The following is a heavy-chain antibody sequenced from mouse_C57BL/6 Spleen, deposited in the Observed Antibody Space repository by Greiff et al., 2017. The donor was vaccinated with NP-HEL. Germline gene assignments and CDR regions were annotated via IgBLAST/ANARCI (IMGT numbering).Heavy chain of an antibody. CDR1: GFTFSSYT. CDR2: ISGGGGNT. V-gene: IGHV5-9*01. Sequence: VESGGGLVKPGGSLKLSCAASGFTFSSYTMSWVRQTPEKRLEWVATISGGGGNTYYPDSVKGRFTISRDNAKNTLYLQMSSLRSEDTALYYCARLDGYYYDYWGQGTTLTVSS. J-gene: IGHJ2*01. CDR3: ARLDGYYYDY. D-gene: IGHD2-3*01.